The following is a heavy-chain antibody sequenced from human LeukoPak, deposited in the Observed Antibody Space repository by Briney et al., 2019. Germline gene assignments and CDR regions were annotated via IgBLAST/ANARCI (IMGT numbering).Heavy chain of an antibody. Sequence: SETLSLTCSVSGGSVSSSGYYWGWIRQTPEKGLEWIGSISYNGITYYNLSLKSRVTISVDTSKNQFSLKVRSVTAADTAVYYCARDLRSGSYLEAWGQGTLVTVSS. V-gene: IGHV4-39*07. D-gene: IGHD1-26*01. CDR3: ARDLRSGSYLEA. CDR1: GGSVSSSGYY. J-gene: IGHJ5*02. CDR2: ISYNGIT.